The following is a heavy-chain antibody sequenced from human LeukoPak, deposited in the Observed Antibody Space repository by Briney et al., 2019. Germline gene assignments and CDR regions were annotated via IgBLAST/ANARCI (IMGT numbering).Heavy chain of an antibody. CDR2: ISGSGGST. CDR3: AKRFFQPGRGITMIVVVPYFDY. Sequence: PGGSLRLSCAASGFTFSSYAMSWVRQAPGKGLEWVSAISGSGGSTYYADSVKGRFTISRDNSKNTLYLQMNGLRAEDTAVYYCAKRFFQPGRGITMIVVVPYFDYWGQGTLVTVSS. CDR1: GFTFSSYA. J-gene: IGHJ4*02. D-gene: IGHD3-22*01. V-gene: IGHV3-23*01.